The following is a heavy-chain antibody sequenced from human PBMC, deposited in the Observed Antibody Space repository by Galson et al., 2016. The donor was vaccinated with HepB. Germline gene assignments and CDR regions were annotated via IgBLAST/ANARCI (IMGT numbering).Heavy chain of an antibody. CDR3: VRDGSVAREDY. D-gene: IGHD2-15*01. Sequence: CAASGITFSRHVMHWVRQAPGKGLVWVSRINNDGSDTAYADSVKGRFTLSRDNAKNTLYMQMNSLRAEDTALYYCVRDGSVAREDYWGQGTLVTVSS. V-gene: IGHV3-74*01. J-gene: IGHJ4*02. CDR1: GITFSRHV. CDR2: INNDGSDT.